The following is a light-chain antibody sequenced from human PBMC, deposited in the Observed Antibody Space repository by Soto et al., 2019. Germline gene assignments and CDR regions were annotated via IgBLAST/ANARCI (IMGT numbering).Light chain of an antibody. Sequence: QSALTQPPSASGSPGQSVTISCTGTSSDVGGYNYVSWYQQHPGKAPKLMIYEVTKRPSGVPDRFSGSKSGNTASLTVSGRQAEDEADFYCSSYGGSNHVVFGGGTKVTVL. CDR2: EVT. J-gene: IGLJ2*01. V-gene: IGLV2-8*01. CDR3: SSYGGSNHVV. CDR1: SSDVGGYNY.